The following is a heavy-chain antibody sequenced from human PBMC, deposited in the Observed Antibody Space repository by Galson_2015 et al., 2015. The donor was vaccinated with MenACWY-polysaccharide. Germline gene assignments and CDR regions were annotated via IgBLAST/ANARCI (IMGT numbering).Heavy chain of an antibody. J-gene: IGHJ4*02. Sequence: SLRLSCAASGFTFDDYAMHWVRQAPGKGLEWVSAMTGSGDRTYYAVSVEGRFTISGDNSKNTLYLQLNSLRAEDTAVYYCAKGLRASELGYRGNDYVDYWGQGTLVTVS. D-gene: IGHD5-12*01. CDR3: AKGLRASELGYRGNDYVDY. CDR1: GFTFDDYA. V-gene: IGHV3-23*01. CDR2: MTGSGDRT.